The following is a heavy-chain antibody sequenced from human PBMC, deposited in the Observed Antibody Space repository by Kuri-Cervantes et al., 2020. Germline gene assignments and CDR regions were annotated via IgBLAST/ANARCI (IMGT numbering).Heavy chain of an antibody. CDR1: GDSVSSTTYY. D-gene: IGHD2-8*02. J-gene: IGHJ5*02. Sequence: ESLKISCTVSGDSVSSTTYYWSWMPQPPGKGLEWIGFISYSGSTTYNASLKSRVTISADTSKNQFSLKLSSVTAADTAVYYCARLNIYSTGLYNLFTVGWFDPWGQGTVVTVSS. CDR2: ISYSGST. CDR3: ARLNIYSTGLYNLFTVGWFDP. V-gene: IGHV4-61*01.